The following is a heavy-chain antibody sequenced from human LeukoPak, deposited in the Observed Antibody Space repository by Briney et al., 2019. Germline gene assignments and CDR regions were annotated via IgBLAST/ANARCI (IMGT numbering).Heavy chain of an antibody. V-gene: IGHV3-21*01. Sequence: GGSLRLSCAASGFTFSSYSMNWVRQAPGKGLEWVSSISSSSSYIYYADSVKGRFTISRDNAKNSLYLQMNSLRAEDTAVYYCASRVVVAANYGMDVWGQGATVTVSS. CDR1: GFTFSSYS. CDR3: ASRVVVAANYGMDV. J-gene: IGHJ6*02. D-gene: IGHD2-15*01. CDR2: ISSSSSYI.